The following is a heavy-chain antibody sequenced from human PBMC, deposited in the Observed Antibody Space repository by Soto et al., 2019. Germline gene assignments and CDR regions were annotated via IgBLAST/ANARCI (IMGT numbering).Heavy chain of an antibody. Sequence: PGGSLRLSCAASGFSFSSYSMNWVRQAPGKGLEWVSSISSSSSYIYYADSVKGRFTISRDNAKNSLYLQMNSLRAEDTAVYYCAGSYSSGWYRPRDYYGMDVWGQGTTVTVSS. CDR1: GFSFSSYS. D-gene: IGHD6-19*01. V-gene: IGHV3-21*01. CDR3: AGSYSSGWYRPRDYYGMDV. CDR2: ISSSSSYI. J-gene: IGHJ6*02.